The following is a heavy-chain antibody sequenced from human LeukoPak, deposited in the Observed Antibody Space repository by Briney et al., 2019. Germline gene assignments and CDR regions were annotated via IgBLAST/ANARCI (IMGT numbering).Heavy chain of an antibody. CDR1: GYTFTSYG. J-gene: IGHJ4*02. CDR2: ISAYNGNT. Sequence: ASVKVSCKASGYTFTSYGISWVRQAPGQGLEWMGWISAYNGNTNYAQKLQGRVTMTTDTSTSTAYMELRSPRSDDTAVYYCARLFNYCSSTSCYGPNFDYWGQGTLVTVSS. D-gene: IGHD2-2*01. V-gene: IGHV1-18*04. CDR3: ARLFNYCSSTSCYGPNFDY.